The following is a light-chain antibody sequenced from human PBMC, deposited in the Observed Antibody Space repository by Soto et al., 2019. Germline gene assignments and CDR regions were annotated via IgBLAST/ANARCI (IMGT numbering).Light chain of an antibody. CDR1: QDIGNW. Sequence: DIEMTHSPSSLSASVGDRVTITCRASQDIGNWLAWFQQKPGKAPKSLIYTASNLHSGVPSRFSGSGSGTDFTLTISGLQSEDFATYYCQQYKIYPITFGQGTRLEIK. J-gene: IGKJ5*01. CDR3: QQYKIYPIT. CDR2: TAS. V-gene: IGKV1D-16*01.